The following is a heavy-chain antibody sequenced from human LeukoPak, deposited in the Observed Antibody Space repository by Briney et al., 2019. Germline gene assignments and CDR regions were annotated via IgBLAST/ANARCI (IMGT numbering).Heavy chain of an antibody. CDR2: IYYSGST. D-gene: IGHD3-22*01. CDR3: ARDLMVRVGTMIVVARGSNWFDP. V-gene: IGHV4-39*07. J-gene: IGHJ5*02. CDR1: GGSISNSSYY. Sequence: SETLSLTCTVSGGSISNSSYYWGWIRQPPGKGLEWIGSIYYSGSTYYNPSLKSRVTISVDTSKNQFSLKLSSVTAADTAVYYCARDLMVRVGTMIVVARGSNWFDPWGQGTLVTVSS.